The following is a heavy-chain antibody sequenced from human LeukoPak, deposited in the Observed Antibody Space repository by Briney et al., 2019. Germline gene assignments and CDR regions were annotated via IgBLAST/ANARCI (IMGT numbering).Heavy chain of an antibody. V-gene: IGHV3-7*01. CDR3: ARETRQRIDSAFDI. CDR2: IKKDGSGK. D-gene: IGHD2-15*01. J-gene: IGHJ3*02. Sequence: GGSLRLSCSASGFSFREYWMRWVRQAPGKGLEWGAYIKKDGSGKYYEDSVKGRFTIARDNDTNSLYMEISRLRAEDTAVYSCARETRQRIDSAFDIWGQGTIGTASS. CDR1: GFSFREYW.